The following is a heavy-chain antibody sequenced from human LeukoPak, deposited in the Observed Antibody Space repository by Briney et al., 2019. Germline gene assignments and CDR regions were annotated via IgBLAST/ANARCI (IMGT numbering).Heavy chain of an antibody. CDR3: ASRPADSTWYGVFDY. J-gene: IGHJ4*02. Sequence: PSQTLSLTCAVSGGSISSGGYSWSWIRQPPGKGLEWIGYVFYPGSTNYNPSLKSRVTMSLDTSRDQFSLRLTSVTAADTAIYYCASRPADSTWYGVFDYWSQGTLVTVSS. CDR1: GGSISSGGYS. V-gene: IGHV4-30-4*07. D-gene: IGHD6-13*01. CDR2: VFYPGST.